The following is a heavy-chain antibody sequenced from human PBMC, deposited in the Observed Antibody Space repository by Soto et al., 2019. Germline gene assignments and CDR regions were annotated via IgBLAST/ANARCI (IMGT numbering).Heavy chain of an antibody. CDR3: ARIQGWGFDY. Sequence: QVRLVESGGGLVKPGGSLRLSCAASGFTFSDYYMSWIRQAPGKGLEWVSYITSSSGAMYYEDSVKGRFTISXXXXXXXXXXXXNTLRAEDTAVYYCARIQGWGFDYWGQGTVVTVSP. J-gene: IGHJ4*02. CDR1: GFTFSDYY. V-gene: IGHV3-11*01. D-gene: IGHD3-16*01. CDR2: ITSSSGAM.